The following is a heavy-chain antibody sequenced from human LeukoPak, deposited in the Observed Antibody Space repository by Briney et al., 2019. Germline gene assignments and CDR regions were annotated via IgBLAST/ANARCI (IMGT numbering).Heavy chain of an antibody. J-gene: IGHJ4*02. Sequence: ASVKVSCKVSGYTLTELSMHWVRQAPGKGLEWMGGFDPEDGETIYAQKFQGRVTVTEDTSTDTAYMELSSLRSEDTAVYYCARDPGVIHYDYWGQGTLVTVSS. V-gene: IGHV1-24*01. D-gene: IGHD3-16*02. CDR3: ARDPGVIHYDY. CDR2: FDPEDGET. CDR1: GYTLTELS.